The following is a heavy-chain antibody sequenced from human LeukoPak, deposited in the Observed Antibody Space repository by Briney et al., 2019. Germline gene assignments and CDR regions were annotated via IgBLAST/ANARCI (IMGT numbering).Heavy chain of an antibody. D-gene: IGHD2-15*01. Sequence: GKSLRLSCAAPGFTFSAYGMHWVRQTPGKGLEWVAYISFDGSKRPYADSVKGRFTISRDNSKKTLYLQMNSLRAEDTAVYYCARDSGYCSGGSCYESIVEYFQHWGQGTLVTVSS. CDR3: ARDSGYCSGGSCYESIVEYFQH. V-gene: IGHV3-33*05. CDR1: GFTFSAYG. CDR2: ISFDGSKR. J-gene: IGHJ1*01.